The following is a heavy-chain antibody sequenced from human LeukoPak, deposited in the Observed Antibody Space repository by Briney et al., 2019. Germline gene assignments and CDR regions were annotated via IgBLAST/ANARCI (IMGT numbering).Heavy chain of an antibody. CDR1: GFTFSSYA. V-gene: IGHV3-23*01. CDR2: ISGSGGST. CDR3: AKDRASERWLQFADGGDAFDI. Sequence: GGSLRLSCAASGFTFSSYAMSWVRQAPGKGLEWVSAISGSGGSTYYADSVKGRFTISRDNSKNTLYLQMNSLRAEDTAVYYCAKDRASERWLQFADGGDAFDIWGQGTMVTVSS. D-gene: IGHD5-24*01. J-gene: IGHJ3*02.